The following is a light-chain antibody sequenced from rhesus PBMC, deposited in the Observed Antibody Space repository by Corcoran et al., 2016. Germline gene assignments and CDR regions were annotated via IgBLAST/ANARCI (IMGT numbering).Light chain of an antibody. CDR1: QGISRY. V-gene: IGKV1-38*01. J-gene: IGKJ3*01. CDR3: QQRNSYPFT. Sequence: DIQLTQSPSSLSASVEDRVTITCRASQGISRYLAWYPQKSGKAPKLLIYDASNLQSGVPPRFSGTGSGTYIPLTISSLLPEDVATYYCQQRNSYPFTFGPGTKLDIK. CDR2: DAS.